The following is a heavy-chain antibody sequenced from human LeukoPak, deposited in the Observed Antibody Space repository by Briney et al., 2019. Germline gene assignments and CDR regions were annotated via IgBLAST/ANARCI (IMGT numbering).Heavy chain of an antibody. CDR2: ISFDGSNE. CDR3: ARPSYASGSFFDY. D-gene: IGHD3-10*01. V-gene: IGHV3-30*03. CDR1: GFTFSSFG. J-gene: IGHJ4*02. Sequence: GGSLRLSCAASGFTFSSFGMHWVRQAPGKGLEWVAFISFDGSNEYYADSVKGRFTISRDNSNNMLYLQMNSLRAEDTAVYYCARPSYASGSFFDYWGQGTLVTVSS.